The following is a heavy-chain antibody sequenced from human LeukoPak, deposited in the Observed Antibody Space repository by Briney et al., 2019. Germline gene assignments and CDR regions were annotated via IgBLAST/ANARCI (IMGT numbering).Heavy chain of an antibody. CDR3: ARERNSAFDP. V-gene: IGHV3-74*01. D-gene: IGHD2-21*01. CDR2: IKSDGIST. Sequence: GGSLRLSCAASGFTFSSYWMYWVRQAPGKGLVWVSHIKSDGISTNYADSVKGRFTISRDNAKNSLDLQMNSLRAEDTAVYYCARERNSAFDPWGQGTLVTVSS. CDR1: GFTFSSYW. J-gene: IGHJ5*02.